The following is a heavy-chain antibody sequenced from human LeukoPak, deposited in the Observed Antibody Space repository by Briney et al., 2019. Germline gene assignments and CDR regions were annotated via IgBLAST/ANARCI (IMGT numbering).Heavy chain of an antibody. V-gene: IGHV3-48*03. J-gene: IGHJ4*02. CDR1: GFTFSNYD. CDR2: ISRGGSIK. CDR3: ARRYCSSTDCLFDY. Sequence: PGGSLRLSCAASGFTFSNYDMNWVRQAPGKGLEWVSHISRGGSIKYYADSLKGRFTISRDNAKNSLYLQMNSLRAEDTAVYYCARRYCSSTDCLFDYWGQGTLVTVSS. D-gene: IGHD2-2*01.